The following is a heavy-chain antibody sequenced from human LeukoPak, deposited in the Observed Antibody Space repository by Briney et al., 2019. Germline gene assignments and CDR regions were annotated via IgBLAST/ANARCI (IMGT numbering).Heavy chain of an antibody. V-gene: IGHV1-46*01. CDR1: GYTFTSYY. J-gene: IGHJ4*02. CDR2: INPSGGST. Sequence: GASVKVSCKASGYTFTSYYMHWVRQAPGQGLEWMGIINPSGGSTSYAQKFQGRVTMTRDTSTSTVYMELSSLRSEDTAVYYCARADYGSGSYLYGDYWGQGTLVTVSS. D-gene: IGHD3-10*01. CDR3: ARADYGSGSYLYGDY.